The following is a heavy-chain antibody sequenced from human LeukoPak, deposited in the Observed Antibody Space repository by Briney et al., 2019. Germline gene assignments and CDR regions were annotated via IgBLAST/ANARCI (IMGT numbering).Heavy chain of an antibody. V-gene: IGHV1-8*02. CDR1: GYTLTGYY. Sequence: ASVKVSCKASGYTLTGYYMHWVRQAPGQGLEWMGRINPNSGNTGYAQKLQGRVTMTRNTSISTAYMELSSLRSEDTAGYYCARGLRSYYDFWSGIQGDYWGQGTLVTVSS. CDR2: INPNSGNT. D-gene: IGHD3-3*01. CDR3: ARGLRSYYDFWSGIQGDY. J-gene: IGHJ4*02.